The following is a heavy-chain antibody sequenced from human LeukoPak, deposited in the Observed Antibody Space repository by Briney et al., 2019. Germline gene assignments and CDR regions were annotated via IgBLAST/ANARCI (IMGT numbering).Heavy chain of an antibody. CDR1: GYTFTSYG. CDR3: ARSDWLSTSDAFDI. J-gene: IGHJ3*02. V-gene: IGHV1-18*04. CDR2: ISAYNGNT. D-gene: IGHD3-9*01. Sequence: ASVQVTCKASGYTFTSYGISGVRQPPGQGLEWMGWISAYNGNTNYAQKLQGRVTMTTDTSTSTAYMELRSLRSDDTAVYYCARSDWLSTSDAFDIWGQGTMVTVSS.